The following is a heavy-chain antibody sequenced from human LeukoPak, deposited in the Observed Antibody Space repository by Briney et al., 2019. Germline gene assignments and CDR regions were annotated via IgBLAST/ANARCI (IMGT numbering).Heavy chain of an antibody. V-gene: IGHV4-4*09. D-gene: IGHD4-17*01. CDR3: ARHVATTVTRGYSCHPMDV. Sequence: SETLSLTCTASGASISTSYCSWLRQPPGERLEWIAYIAPSGGAVYNPSLNSRLTVSVDTSKNQFSLKLNSVTAADTAVYYCARHVATTVTRGYSCHPMDVWGKGTTV. CDR1: GASISTSY. CDR2: IAPSGGA. J-gene: IGHJ6*03.